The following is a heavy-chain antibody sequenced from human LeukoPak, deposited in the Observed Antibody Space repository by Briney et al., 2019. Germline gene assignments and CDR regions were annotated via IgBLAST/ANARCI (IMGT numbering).Heavy chain of an antibody. CDR1: GFTFSSYS. CDR3: ARDLSGYYGDYGYFQH. V-gene: IGHV3-21*01. CDR2: ISSSSSYI. D-gene: IGHD4-17*01. Sequence: KTGGSLRLSCAASGFTFSSYSMNWVRQAPGKGLEWVSSISSSSSYIHYADSVKGRFTISRDNAKNSLYLQMNSLRAEDTAVYYCARDLSGYYGDYGYFQHWGQGTLVTVSS. J-gene: IGHJ1*01.